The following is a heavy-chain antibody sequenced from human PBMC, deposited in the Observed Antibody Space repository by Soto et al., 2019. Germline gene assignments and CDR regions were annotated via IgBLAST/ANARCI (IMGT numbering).Heavy chain of an antibody. J-gene: IGHJ6*02. Sequence: QITLKESGPTLVKPTQTLTLTCTFSGFSLSTSGVGVAWIRQPPGKALEWLALIYWDDDKRYRPSLESRLTITKDTSKNQVVLTMTNMLSVDTATYYCAYLPCSGGSCSWFSFSGMDVWGQGTTVTVSS. V-gene: IGHV2-5*02. D-gene: IGHD2-15*01. CDR1: GFSLSTSGVG. CDR2: IYWDDDK. CDR3: AYLPCSGGSCSWFSFSGMDV.